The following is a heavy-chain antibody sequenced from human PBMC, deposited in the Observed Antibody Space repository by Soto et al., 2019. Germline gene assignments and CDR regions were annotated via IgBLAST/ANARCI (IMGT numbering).Heavy chain of an antibody. CDR3: ARARQAVAARPGYYYYYGMDV. V-gene: IGHV4-34*01. Sequence: SSETLSLTCAVYGGSFSGYYWSWIRQPPGKGLEWIGEINHSGSTNYNPSLKSRVTISVDTSKNQFSLKLSSVTAADTAVYYCARARQAVAARPGYYYYYGMDVWGQGTTVTVSS. CDR2: INHSGST. J-gene: IGHJ6*02. CDR1: GGSFSGYY. D-gene: IGHD6-6*01.